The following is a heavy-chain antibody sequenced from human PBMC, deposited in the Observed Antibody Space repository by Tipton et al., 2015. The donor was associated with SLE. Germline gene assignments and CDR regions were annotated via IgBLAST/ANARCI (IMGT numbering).Heavy chain of an antibody. CDR1: GGSISSHY. J-gene: IGHJ6*02. CDR3: ARQRAAVLLYYYGMDV. V-gene: IGHV4-4*09. D-gene: IGHD3-16*01. CDR2: IYPSGGT. Sequence: TLSLTCTVSGGSISSHYWTWIRQPPGKRLEWIGYIYPSGGTNYNPSLRGRVTISVDTSKNQFSLNLTSVTAADTAVYYCARQRAAVLLYYYGMDVWGQGTTVTVSS.